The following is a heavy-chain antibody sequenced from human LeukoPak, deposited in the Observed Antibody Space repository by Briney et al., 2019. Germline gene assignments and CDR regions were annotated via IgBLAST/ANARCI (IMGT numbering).Heavy chain of an antibody. D-gene: IGHD2-2*01. CDR1: GFTVSDHY. CDR2: TYSGGTT. J-gene: IGHJ3*02. Sequence: GGSLRLSCAASGFTVSDHYMSWVRQAPGQGLESVSLTYSGGTTLYADSVKGRFTISRDNSKNTLYLQMNSLRAEDTAVYYCARDRHQGAFDMWGQGTMVIVSS. CDR3: ARDRHQGAFDM. V-gene: IGHV3-53*01.